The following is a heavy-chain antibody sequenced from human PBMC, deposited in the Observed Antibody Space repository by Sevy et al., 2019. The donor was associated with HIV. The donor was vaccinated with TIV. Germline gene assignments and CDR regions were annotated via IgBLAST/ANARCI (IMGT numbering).Heavy chain of an antibody. J-gene: IGHJ3*02. Sequence: GGSLRLSCAASGFTFSDYYMSWIRQAPGKGLEWVSYISSSGSTIYYADSVKGRFTISRDKAKNSLYLQMNSLRAEDTAMYFCARDWGKFLCSSSPSSGAFDIWGQGTMVTVSS. CDR2: ISSSGSTI. V-gene: IGHV3-11*01. CDR1: GFTFSDYY. D-gene: IGHD2-2*01. CDR3: ARDWGKFLCSSSPSSGAFDI.